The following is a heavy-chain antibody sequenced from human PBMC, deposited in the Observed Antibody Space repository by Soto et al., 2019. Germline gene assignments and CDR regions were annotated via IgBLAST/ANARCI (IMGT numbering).Heavy chain of an antibody. V-gene: IGHV4-34*02. CDR1: GGSFSDYY. CDR3: AGPTGFQNWFDP. CDR2: INHSGST. J-gene: IGHJ5*02. D-gene: IGHD4-17*01. Sequence: QVQLQQWGAGLLKPSETLSLTCAVYGGSFSDYYWSWIRQSPGKGLEWIGEINHSGSTSYNPSLKSRVTISIDTSKNQFSLKLSSVTAADTAVYYCAGPTGFQNWFDPWGQGTLVTVSS.